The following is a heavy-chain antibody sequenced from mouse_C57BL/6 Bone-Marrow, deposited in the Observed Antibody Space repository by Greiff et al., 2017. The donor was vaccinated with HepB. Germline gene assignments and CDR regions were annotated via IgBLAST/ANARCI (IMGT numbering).Heavy chain of an antibody. Sequence: LVESGGGLVQPKGSLKLSCAASGFSFNTYAMNWVRQAPGKGLEWVARIRSKSNNYATYYADSVKDRFTISRDDSESMLYLQMNNLKTEDTAMYYCVGDGYHGAWFAYWGQGTLVTVSA. CDR2: IRSKSNNYAT. V-gene: IGHV10-1*01. D-gene: IGHD2-3*01. CDR1: GFSFNTYA. CDR3: VGDGYHGAWFAY. J-gene: IGHJ3*01.